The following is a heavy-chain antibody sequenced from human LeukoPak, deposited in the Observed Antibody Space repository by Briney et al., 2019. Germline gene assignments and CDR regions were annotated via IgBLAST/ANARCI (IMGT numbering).Heavy chain of an antibody. CDR1: GYTFTSYC. CDR3: ARVFPWEQTGFDP. V-gene: IGHV1-46*03. CDR2: INPSGGST. D-gene: IGHD1-26*01. J-gene: IGHJ5*02. Sequence: VSVKVSCKASGYTFTSYCMHWVRQAPGQGLEWMGIINPSGGSTSYAQKFQGRVTMTRDTSTSTVYMELSSLRSEDTAVYYCARVFPWEQTGFDPWGQGTLVTVSS.